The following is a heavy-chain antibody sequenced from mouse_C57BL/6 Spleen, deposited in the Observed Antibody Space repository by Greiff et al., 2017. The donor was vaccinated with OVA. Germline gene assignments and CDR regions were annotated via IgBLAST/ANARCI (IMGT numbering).Heavy chain of an antibody. D-gene: IGHD1-1*01. Sequence: QVQLQQPGAELVKPGASVKLSCTASGYTFTSYWMHWVKQRPGRGLEWIGRIDPNSGGTKYTEKFKSKATMTVDKPSSTAYMQLSSLTSEDSAVYYGERASINRVVADYVDYWGQGTTLTVSS. V-gene: IGHV1-72*01. J-gene: IGHJ2*01. CDR2: IDPNSGGT. CDR1: GYTFTSYW. CDR3: ERASINRVVADYVDY.